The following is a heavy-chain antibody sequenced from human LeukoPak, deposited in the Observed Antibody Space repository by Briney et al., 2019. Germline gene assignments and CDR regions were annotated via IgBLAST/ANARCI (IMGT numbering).Heavy chain of an antibody. D-gene: IGHD1-26*01. J-gene: IGHJ4*02. CDR2: ISSNGGST. V-gene: IGHV3-64*04. CDR3: AKDWSGASGYYFDY. CDR1: GFTFSSYA. Sequence: PGGSLRLSCSASGFTFSSYAMHWVRQAPGKGLEYVSAISSNGGSTYYADSVKGRFTISRDNSKNTLYLQMNSLRAEDTAVYYCAKDWSGASGYYFDYWGQGTLVTVSS.